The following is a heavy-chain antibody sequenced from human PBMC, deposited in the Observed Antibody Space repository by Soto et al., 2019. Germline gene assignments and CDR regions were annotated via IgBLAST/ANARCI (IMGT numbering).Heavy chain of an antibody. CDR3: AKVVRADSTSSNFYYYSGMDV. CDR1: GFSFSTYG. Sequence: QVQMVESGGGVVQPGRSLRLSYAASGFSFSTYGMHWVRQAPGKGLEWMAVISNDGSNKYYADSVKGRFTISRDNSKDTLFLQMNSLRGEDTAVYYCAKVVRADSTSSNFYYYSGMDVWGQGTTVTVSS. CDR2: ISNDGSNK. V-gene: IGHV3-30*18. J-gene: IGHJ6*02. D-gene: IGHD6-6*01.